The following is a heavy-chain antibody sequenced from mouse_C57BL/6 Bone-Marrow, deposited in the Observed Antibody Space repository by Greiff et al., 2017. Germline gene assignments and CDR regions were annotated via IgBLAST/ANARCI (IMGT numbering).Heavy chain of an antibody. Sequence: EVKLQESGAELVKPGASVKLSCTASGFNIKDYYMHWVKQRTEQGLEWIGRIDPEDGETKYAPKFQGKATITADTSSNTAYLQLSSLTSEDTAVYYGARWLYGSSYDAWFAYWGQGTLVTVSA. CDR1: GFNIKDYY. D-gene: IGHD1-1*01. CDR3: ARWLYGSSYDAWFAY. CDR2: IDPEDGET. J-gene: IGHJ3*01. V-gene: IGHV14-2*01.